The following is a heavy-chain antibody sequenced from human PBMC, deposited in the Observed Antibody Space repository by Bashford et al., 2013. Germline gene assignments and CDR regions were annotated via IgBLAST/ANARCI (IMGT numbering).Heavy chain of an antibody. J-gene: IGHJ1*01. D-gene: IGHD1-26*01. CDR1: GFTFSSYA. CDR3: ARDGVNGGSYYIEYFQY. CDR2: IWSDGDKK. Sequence: GGSVRLSCAASGFTFSSYAMHWVRQAPGKGLEWVAVIWSDGDKKYYADSVKGRFTISRDNPKNTLYLQMNSLRAEDTAVYYCARDGVNGGSYYIEYFQYWGQGTLVTVSS. V-gene: IGHV3-33*01.